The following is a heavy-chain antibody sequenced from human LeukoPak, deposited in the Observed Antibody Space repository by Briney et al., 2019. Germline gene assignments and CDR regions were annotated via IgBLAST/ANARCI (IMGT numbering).Heavy chain of an antibody. D-gene: IGHD3-3*01. CDR1: GGSISSFC. Sequence: SETLSLTCTVSGGSISSFCWSWVRQPLGKGLEWIGFIYTSGRTDYNPSLKSRVTMSADTSKNQLSMQLRFLTAADTAVYYCATSYDAKTAPYDLWGQGTLVTVSS. V-gene: IGHV4-4*09. CDR2: IYTSGRT. J-gene: IGHJ5*02. CDR3: ATSYDAKTAPYDL.